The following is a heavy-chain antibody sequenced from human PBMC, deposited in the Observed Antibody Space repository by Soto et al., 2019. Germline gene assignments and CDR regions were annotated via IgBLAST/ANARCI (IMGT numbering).Heavy chain of an antibody. J-gene: IGHJ6*02. Sequence: PGGSLRLSCAASGFTFSSYAMSCVRQAPGKGQEWVSAISGSGGSTYYADSVKGRFTISRDNSKNTLYLQMNSLSAEDTAVYYCANPFTFGGVIAPYYYYGMDVWGQGTTVSVSS. CDR1: GFTFSSYA. CDR2: ISGSGGST. V-gene: IGHV3-23*01. D-gene: IGHD3-16*02. CDR3: ANPFTFGGVIAPYYYYGMDV.